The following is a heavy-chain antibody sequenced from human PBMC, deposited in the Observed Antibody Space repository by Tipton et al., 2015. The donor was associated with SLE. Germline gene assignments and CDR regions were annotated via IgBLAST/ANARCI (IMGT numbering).Heavy chain of an antibody. CDR3: ARDPYDSWSDYQATFDY. D-gene: IGHD3-3*01. Sequence: TLSLTCTVSGYSIYNGFYWGWIRQSPGKGLEWIGSIYRSGTAYYNPSLKSRVTMSVDTSKNQFSLKLTSVTAADTAVYYCARDPYDSWSDYQATFDYWGQGTLVTVSP. CDR1: GYSIYNGFY. CDR2: IYRSGTA. V-gene: IGHV4-38-2*02. J-gene: IGHJ4*02.